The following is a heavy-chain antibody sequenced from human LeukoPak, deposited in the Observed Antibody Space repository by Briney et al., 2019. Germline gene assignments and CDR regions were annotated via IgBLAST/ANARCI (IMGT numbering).Heavy chain of an antibody. V-gene: IGHV4-39*01. CDR2: TYYSGST. CDR1: GGPTSSSSYY. CDR3: ARQYNWNDAYY. J-gene: IGHJ4*02. D-gene: IGHD1-1*01. Sequence: SDTLSLTCTVTGGPTSSSSYYWGCTRQPPGKGPERIGSTYYSGSTYYNPSLKSRVTISVDTSKNQFSLRLSSVTAADTAVYYCARQYNWNDAYYWGQGTLVTVSS.